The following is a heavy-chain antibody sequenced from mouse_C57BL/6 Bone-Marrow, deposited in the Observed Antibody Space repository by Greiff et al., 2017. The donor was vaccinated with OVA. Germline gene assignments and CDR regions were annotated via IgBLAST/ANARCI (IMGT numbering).Heavy chain of an antibody. J-gene: IGHJ1*03. CDR2: IHPNSGST. CDR3: ARAFGSSPGWYFDV. V-gene: IGHV1-64*01. CDR1: GYTFTSYW. D-gene: IGHD1-1*01. Sequence: QVQLQQSGAELVKPGASVKLSCKASGYTFTSYWMHWVKQRPGQGLEWIGMIHPNSGSTNYNEKFTSKATLTVDKSSSTAYMQLSSLTSEDAAVYYCARAFGSSPGWYFDVWGTGTTGTVSS.